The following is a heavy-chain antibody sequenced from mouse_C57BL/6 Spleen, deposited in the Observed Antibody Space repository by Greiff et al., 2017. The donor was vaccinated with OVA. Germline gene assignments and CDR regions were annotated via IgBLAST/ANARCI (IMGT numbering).Heavy chain of an antibody. CDR1: GFTFSSYA. D-gene: IGHD2-5*01. J-gene: IGHJ3*01. V-gene: IGHV5-4*03. Sequence: DVMLVESGGGLVKPGGSLKLSCAASGFTFSSYAMSWVRQTPEKRLEWVATISDGGSYTYYPDNVKGRFTISRDNAKNNLYLQMSHLKSEDTAMYYCASLYSNSWFAYWGQGTLVTVSA. CDR3: ASLYSNSWFAY. CDR2: ISDGGSYT.